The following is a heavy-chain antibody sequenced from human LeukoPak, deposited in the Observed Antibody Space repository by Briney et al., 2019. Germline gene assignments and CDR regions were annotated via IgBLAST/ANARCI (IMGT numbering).Heavy chain of an antibody. CDR1: GFTFNTHT. Sequence: GGSLRLSCAASGFTFNTHTMNWVRQAPGKGLEWVSSISSASTHIYSADSVKGRFTISRDNAKNSLYLQMNSLRAEDTAVYYCARDTDGYSYGLNYLDYWGQGALVTVSS. CDR2: ISSASTHI. CDR3: ARDTDGYSYGLNYLDY. V-gene: IGHV3-21*01. J-gene: IGHJ4*02. D-gene: IGHD5-18*01.